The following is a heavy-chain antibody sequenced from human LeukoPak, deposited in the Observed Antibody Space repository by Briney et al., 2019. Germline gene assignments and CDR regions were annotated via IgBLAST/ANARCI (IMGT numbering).Heavy chain of an antibody. CDR1: GFTFSSYS. CDR2: ISSSSSYI. D-gene: IGHD6-13*01. J-gene: IGHJ4*02. Sequence: GGSLRLSCAASGFTFSSYSMNWVRQAPGKGLEWVSSISSSSSYIYYADSVKGRFTISRDNAKNSLYLQMNSLRAEDTAVYYCARGGQQLVTYFDYWGQGALVTVSS. V-gene: IGHV3-21*01. CDR3: ARGGQQLVTYFDY.